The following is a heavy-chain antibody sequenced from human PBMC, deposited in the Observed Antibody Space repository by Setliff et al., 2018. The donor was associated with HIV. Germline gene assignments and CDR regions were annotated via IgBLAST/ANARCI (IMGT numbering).Heavy chain of an antibody. V-gene: IGHV5-51*01. CDR3: ARAAGGSSLWYQLQRTYEY. J-gene: IGHJ4*02. CDR1: GYRFTSYW. CDR2: IYPGDSDT. D-gene: IGHD1-26*01. Sequence: PGESLKISCKGSGYRFTSYWIGWVRQMPGKGLEWMGIIYPGDSDTRYSPSFQGQVTISADKSISTAYLQWSSLKASDTAMYYCARAAGGSSLWYQLQRTYEYWGQGTLVTVSS.